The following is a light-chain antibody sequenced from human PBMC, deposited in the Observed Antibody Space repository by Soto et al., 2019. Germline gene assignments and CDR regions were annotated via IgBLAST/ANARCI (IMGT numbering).Light chain of an antibody. CDR2: GAS. CDR3: QQRSNWPQT. CDR1: QTVSSSY. J-gene: IGKJ1*01. V-gene: IGKV3D-20*02. Sequence: IVLTQSPGTLSLSPGQTATLFCRASQTVSSSYLAWYQQRPGQPPRLLIYGASSRATGIPDRFSGSGSGTDFTLTISRLEPEDFAVYYCQQRSNWPQTFGQGTKVEIK.